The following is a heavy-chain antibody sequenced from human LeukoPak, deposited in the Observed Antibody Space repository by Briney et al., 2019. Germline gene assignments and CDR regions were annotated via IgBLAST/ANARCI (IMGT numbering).Heavy chain of an antibody. Sequence: GGSLRLSCAASGFTVTSTYMSWVRQAPGKALEWVSVIYSGGTPYYADSVKGRFTISRDTYKNTVYLQMNSLRAEDTAVYHCVRGGPFTGAISTPRASDYWGQGLLVTVSS. CDR3: VRGGPFTGAISTPRASDY. J-gene: IGHJ4*02. CDR2: IYSGGTP. V-gene: IGHV3-66*01. D-gene: IGHD1-7*01. CDR1: GFTVTSTY.